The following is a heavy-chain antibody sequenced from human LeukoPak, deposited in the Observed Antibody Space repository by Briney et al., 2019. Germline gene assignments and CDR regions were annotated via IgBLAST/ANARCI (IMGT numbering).Heavy chain of an antibody. D-gene: IGHD1-26*01. J-gene: IGHJ4*02. CDR2: ISTGSDYI. V-gene: IGHV3-21*01. CDR1: GFTFSSYS. Sequence: GGSLRLSCAASGFTFSSYSMDWVRQAPGKGLEWASSISTGSDYIYYADSVKGRFTMSRDNAKNLVYLQMNSLRAEDTAVYYCTRDPPGGDHWGQGTLVTVSS. CDR3: TRDPPGGDH.